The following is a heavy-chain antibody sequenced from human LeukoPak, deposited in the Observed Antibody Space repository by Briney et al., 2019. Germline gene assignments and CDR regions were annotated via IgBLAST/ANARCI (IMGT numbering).Heavy chain of an antibody. CDR2: ISSSSSYI. J-gene: IGHJ3*02. CDR1: GFTFSSYS. V-gene: IGHV3-21*01. D-gene: IGHD1-26*01. Sequence: GESLKISCAASGFTFSSYSMNWVRQAPGKGLEWVSSISSSSSYIYYADSVKGRFTISRDNAKNSLYLQMNSLRAEDTAVYYCARVPMVGATRGAFDIWGQGTMVTVSS. CDR3: ARVPMVGATRGAFDI.